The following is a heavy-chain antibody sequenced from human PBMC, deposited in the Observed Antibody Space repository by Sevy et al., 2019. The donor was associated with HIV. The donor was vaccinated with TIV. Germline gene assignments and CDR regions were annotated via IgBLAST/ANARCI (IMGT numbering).Heavy chain of an antibody. D-gene: IGHD3-3*01. CDR1: GFTFSSSA. CDR2: ISYDGSNK. V-gene: IGHV3-30-3*01. J-gene: IGHJ4*02. Sequence: GGSLRLSCAASGFTFSSSAMHWVRQAPGKGLEWVAVISYDGSNKYYADSVKGRFTISRDDSKNTLYLRLNSLKTEDTAVYYCARDPTQRGAYYDFWSGYFDYWGQGTLVTVSS. CDR3: ARDPTQRGAYYDFWSGYFDY.